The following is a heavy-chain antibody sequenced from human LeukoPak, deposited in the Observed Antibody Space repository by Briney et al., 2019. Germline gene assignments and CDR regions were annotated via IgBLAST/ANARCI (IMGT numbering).Heavy chain of an antibody. CDR2: IYYSGST. J-gene: IGHJ6*03. CDR3: ARETSQKGAHYMDI. D-gene: IGHD3-16*01. CDR1: GGSISSYY. Sequence: PSETLSLTCTVSGGSISSYYWSWIRQPPGKGLEWIGYIYYSGSTNYNPSLKSRVTISVDTSKNQFSLKLSSVTAADTAVYYCARETSQKGAHYMDIWGKGTTVTISS. V-gene: IGHV4-59*01.